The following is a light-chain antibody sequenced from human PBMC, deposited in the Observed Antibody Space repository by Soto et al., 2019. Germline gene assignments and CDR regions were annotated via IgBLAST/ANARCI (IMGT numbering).Light chain of an antibody. CDR3: ETWDSNTRV. CDR2: LEGSGHY. J-gene: IGLJ3*02. CDR1: SGHSSYI. Sequence: QPVLPQSSSASASLGSSVKLTCTLSSGHSSYIIAWHQQQPGKAPRYLMKLEGSGHYNKGSGVPDRFSGSSSGADRYLSISNLQSEDEADYYCETWDSNTRVFGGGTKLTVL. V-gene: IGLV4-60*03.